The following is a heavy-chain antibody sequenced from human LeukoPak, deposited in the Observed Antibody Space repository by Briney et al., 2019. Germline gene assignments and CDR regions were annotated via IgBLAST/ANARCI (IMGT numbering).Heavy chain of an antibody. J-gene: IGHJ3*02. CDR2: ISGSGGST. CDR3: AREGRNYDILTGPNDAFDI. V-gene: IGHV3-23*01. CDR1: GFTFSSYA. D-gene: IGHD3-9*01. Sequence: GGSLRLSCAASGFTFSSYAMSWVRQAPGKGLEWVSAISGSGGSTYYADSVKGRFTISRDDSKNTLYLQMNSLRAEDTAVYYCAREGRNYDILTGPNDAFDIWGQGTMVTVSS.